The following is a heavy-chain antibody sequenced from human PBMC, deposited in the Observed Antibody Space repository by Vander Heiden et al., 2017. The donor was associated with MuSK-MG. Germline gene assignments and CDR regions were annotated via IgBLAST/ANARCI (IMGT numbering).Heavy chain of an antibody. CDR2: IWYDGSNK. CDR3: AKDPWPRLRVYYYYMDV. D-gene: IGHD4-17*01. V-gene: IGHV3-33*06. Sequence: QVQLVESGGGVVQHGRSLGLSCAESGFTFSSDGRQGVRQAPGKVLEWVAVIWYDGSNKYYADSVKGRVTISRDNSKNTLYLHMNSLRAEDTAVYYCAKDPWPRLRVYYYYMDVWGKGTPVTVSS. J-gene: IGHJ6*03. CDR1: GFTFSSDG.